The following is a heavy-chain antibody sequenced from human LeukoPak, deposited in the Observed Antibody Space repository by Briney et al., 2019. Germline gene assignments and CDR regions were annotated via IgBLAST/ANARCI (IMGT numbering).Heavy chain of an antibody. Sequence: PGGSLRLSCAASRFTFDNHAMSWVRQAPGKGLEWVSSTSGSGGDTHYTDSVKGRFTISRDKSKNTLFLQMNRLRAEDTAVYYCAKDVCRYNSGCLSFDYWGQGTLVTVSS. D-gene: IGHD6-19*01. CDR1: RFTFDNHA. V-gene: IGHV3-23*01. CDR3: AKDVCRYNSGCLSFDY. CDR2: TSGSGGDT. J-gene: IGHJ4*02.